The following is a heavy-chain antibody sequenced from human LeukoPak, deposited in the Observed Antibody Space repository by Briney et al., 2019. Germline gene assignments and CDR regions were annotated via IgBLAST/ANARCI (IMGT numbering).Heavy chain of an antibody. Sequence: SETLSLTCTVSGGSISSSSYYWGWIRQPPGKGLEWIGEIYHSGSTNYNPSLKSRVTISVDKSKNQFSLKLSSVTAADTAVYYCAREQRPLKRFDPWGQGTLVTVSS. D-gene: IGHD1-1*01. CDR2: IYHSGST. J-gene: IGHJ5*02. CDR1: GGSISSSSYY. CDR3: AREQRPLKRFDP. V-gene: IGHV4-39*07.